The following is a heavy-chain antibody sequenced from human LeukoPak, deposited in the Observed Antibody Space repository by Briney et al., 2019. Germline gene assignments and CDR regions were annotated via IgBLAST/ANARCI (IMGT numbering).Heavy chain of an antibody. D-gene: IGHD3-10*01. Sequence: ESGPTLVNPTQTLTLTCTFSGFSLSSSGVGVGWIRQPPGKALEWLAPIYWNDDKRYRPSLKTRLTITKDTSKNQVVLTMTNVDPVDTATYYCAHSQRYGPGTNTKTWFDPWGQGTLVTVSS. J-gene: IGHJ5*02. CDR3: AHSQRYGPGTNTKTWFDP. CDR2: IYWNDDK. CDR1: GFSLSSSGVG. V-gene: IGHV2-5*01.